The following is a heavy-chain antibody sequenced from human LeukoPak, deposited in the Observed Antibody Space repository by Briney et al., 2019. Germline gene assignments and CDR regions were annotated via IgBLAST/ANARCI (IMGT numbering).Heavy chain of an antibody. D-gene: IGHD3-9*01. J-gene: IGHJ6*02. CDR2: IYYSGST. CDR1: GGSISSGGYY. Sequence: SETLSLTCTVSGGSISSGGYYWRWIRQHPGKGLEWIGYIYYSGSTYYNPSLKSRVTISVDTSKNQFSLKLSSVTAADTAVYYCARSRYDILTGYYGPAYYGMDVWGQGTTVTVSS. V-gene: IGHV4-31*03. CDR3: ARSRYDILTGYYGPAYYGMDV.